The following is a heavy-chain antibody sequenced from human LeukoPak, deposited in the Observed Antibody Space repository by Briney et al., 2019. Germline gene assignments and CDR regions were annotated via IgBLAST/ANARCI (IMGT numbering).Heavy chain of an antibody. J-gene: IGHJ3*02. Sequence: PSETLSLTCAVYGGSFSGYYWSWIRQPPGKGLEWIGEINHSGSTKYNPSLKSRVTISVDTSKNQFSLQLSSVTAADTAVYYCARDRRTAVADAFDIWGQGTMVTVSS. CDR2: INHSGST. V-gene: IGHV4-34*01. CDR3: ARDRRTAVADAFDI. D-gene: IGHD6-19*01. CDR1: GGSFSGYY.